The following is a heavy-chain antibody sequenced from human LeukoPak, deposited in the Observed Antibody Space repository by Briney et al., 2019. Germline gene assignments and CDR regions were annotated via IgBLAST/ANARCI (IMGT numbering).Heavy chain of an antibody. CDR1: GFTFSNYG. CDR2: IWYDGSNK. CDR3: ARGQDVVDYYYAMDV. Sequence: GGSLRLSCAASGFTFSNYGMHWVRQAPGKGLEWVALIWYDGSNKYYADSVKGRFTISRDNSMNTLYLQMNSLRAEDTAVYYCARGQDVVDYYYAMDVWGQGTTVTVSS. D-gene: IGHD2-15*01. V-gene: IGHV3-33*08. J-gene: IGHJ6*02.